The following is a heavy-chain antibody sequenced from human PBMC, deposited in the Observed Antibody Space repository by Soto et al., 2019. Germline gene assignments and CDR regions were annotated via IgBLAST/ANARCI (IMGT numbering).Heavy chain of an antibody. CDR2: INAGNGNT. CDR3: ASLRHSPSYYYYYGMDV. J-gene: IGHJ6*02. CDR1: GYTFTRYA. Sequence: QVQLVQSGAEVKKPGASVKVSCKASGYTFTRYALHWVRKAPGQRREWMGWINAGNGNTKYSQKFQGRVTITRDTSASTAYIELSSLRSEGTAVYYCASLRHSPSYYYYYGMDVWGQGTTVTVSS. D-gene: IGHD5-18*01. V-gene: IGHV1-3*01.